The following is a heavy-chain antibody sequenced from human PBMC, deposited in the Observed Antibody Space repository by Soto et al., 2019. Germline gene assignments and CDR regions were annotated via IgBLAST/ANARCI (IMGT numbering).Heavy chain of an antibody. D-gene: IGHD4-4*01. CDR1: GGSISSYY. Sequence: PSETLSLTCTVSGGSISSYYWSWIRQPPGKGLEWIGYIYYSGSTNYNPSLKSRVTMSVDTSKNQFSLKLSSVTAADTAVYYCAIYSNYDYYYYMDVWGKGTTVTVSS. J-gene: IGHJ6*03. V-gene: IGHV4-59*01. CDR2: IYYSGST. CDR3: AIYSNYDYYYYMDV.